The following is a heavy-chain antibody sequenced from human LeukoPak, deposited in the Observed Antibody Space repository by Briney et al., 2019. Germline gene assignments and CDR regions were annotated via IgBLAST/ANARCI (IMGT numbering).Heavy chain of an antibody. J-gene: IGHJ3*02. V-gene: IGHV4-39*01. CDR1: GGSISSSSYY. CDR3: ARPEQRSIYCSSTSCPGNAFDI. D-gene: IGHD2-2*01. Sequence: SETLSLTCTVSGGSISSSSYYWGWIRQPPGKGLEWIGSIYYSGSTYYNPSLKSRVTISVDTSKNQFSLKLSSVTAADTAVYYCARPEQRSIYCSSTSCPGNAFDIWAKGQWSPSLQ. CDR2: IYYSGST.